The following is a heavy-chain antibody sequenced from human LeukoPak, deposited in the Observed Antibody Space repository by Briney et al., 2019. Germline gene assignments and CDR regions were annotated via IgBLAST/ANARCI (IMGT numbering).Heavy chain of an antibody. Sequence: GGSLRLSCAASGFTFSSYEMNWVRQAPGKGLEWVAYISSFSSTIYYADSVMGRFTISRDNAKNSLYLQMNSLRAEDTAVYYCARDLNWETYWGQGTLVSVS. CDR2: ISSFSSTI. D-gene: IGHD7-27*01. J-gene: IGHJ4*02. CDR3: ARDLNWETY. V-gene: IGHV3-48*03. CDR1: GFTFSSYE.